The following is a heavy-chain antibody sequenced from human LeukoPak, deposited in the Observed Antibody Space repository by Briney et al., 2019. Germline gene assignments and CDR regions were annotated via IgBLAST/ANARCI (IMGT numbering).Heavy chain of an antibody. CDR3: ASSENYGSGSYDY. D-gene: IGHD3-10*01. J-gene: IGHJ4*02. CDR1: GGSFSGYY. Sequence: SETLSLTCAVYGGSFSGYYWSWIRQPPGKGLEWIGEINHSGSTNYNPSLKSRVTISVDTSKNQFSLKLSSVTAADTAVYYCASSENYGSGSYDYWGQGTLVTVSS. V-gene: IGHV4-34*01. CDR2: INHSGST.